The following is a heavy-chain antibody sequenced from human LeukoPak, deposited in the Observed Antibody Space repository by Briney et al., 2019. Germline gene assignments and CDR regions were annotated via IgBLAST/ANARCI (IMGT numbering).Heavy chain of an antibody. CDR1: GYTFTSYG. Sequence: GALVKVSCKASGYTFTSYGISWVRQAPGQGLEWMGWISAYNGNTNYAQKLQGRVTMTTDTSTSTAYMELRSLRSDDTAVYYCARACGGDCSDYYYSLDVWGQGTTVTVSS. CDR3: ARACGGDCSDYYYSLDV. J-gene: IGHJ6*02. D-gene: IGHD2-21*02. V-gene: IGHV1-18*01. CDR2: ISAYNGNT.